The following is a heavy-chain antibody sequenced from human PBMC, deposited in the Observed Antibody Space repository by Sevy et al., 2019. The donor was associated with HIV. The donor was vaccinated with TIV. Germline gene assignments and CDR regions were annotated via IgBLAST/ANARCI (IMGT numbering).Heavy chain of an antibody. CDR1: GFTFNIYS. CDR2: ISGDSSYI. D-gene: IGHD2-2*01. V-gene: IGHV3-21*01. J-gene: IGHJ6*02. CDR3: ARDYVLPATIDYYYYGMDV. Sequence: GGSLRLSCAASGFTFNIYSMNWVRQAPGKGLEWVSSISGDSSYIFYADSLMGRFTISRDNAKNSLYLQMSSLRVEDTAVYYCARDYVLPATIDYYYYGMDVWGQGTTVTVSS.